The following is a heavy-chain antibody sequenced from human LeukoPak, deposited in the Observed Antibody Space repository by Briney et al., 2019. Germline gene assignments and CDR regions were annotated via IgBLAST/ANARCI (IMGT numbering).Heavy chain of an antibody. CDR2: IYYSGST. CDR1: GGSLSTYY. D-gene: IGHD6-13*01. J-gene: IGHJ4*02. Sequence: SETLSLTCTVSGGSLSTYYWSWIRQPPGKGLEWIGYIYYSGSTNYNPSLKSRVTISVDTSKNQFSLKLNSVTAADTAVYYCARVSSSSWNFNYWGQGTLVTVSS. V-gene: IGHV4-59*01. CDR3: ARVSSSSWNFNY.